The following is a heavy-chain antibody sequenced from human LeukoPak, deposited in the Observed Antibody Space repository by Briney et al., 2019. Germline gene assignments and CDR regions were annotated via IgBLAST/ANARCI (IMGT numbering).Heavy chain of an antibody. D-gene: IGHD6-19*01. CDR2: INPNSGGT. Sequence: ASVKVSCKASGYTFTCYYMHWVRQAPGQGLEWMGRINPNSGGTNYAQKFQGRVTMTRDTSISTAYMELSRLRSDDTAVYYCASDSVAGSAFDIWGQGTMVTVSS. V-gene: IGHV1-2*06. J-gene: IGHJ3*02. CDR3: ASDSVAGSAFDI. CDR1: GYTFTCYY.